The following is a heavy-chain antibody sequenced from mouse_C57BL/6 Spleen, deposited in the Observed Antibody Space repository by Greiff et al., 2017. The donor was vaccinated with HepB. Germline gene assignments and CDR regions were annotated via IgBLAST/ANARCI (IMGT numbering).Heavy chain of an antibody. J-gene: IGHJ3*01. CDR1: GYTFTDYE. V-gene: IGHV1-15*01. CDR2: IDPETGGT. CDR3: TREGDCAWFAY. Sequence: VQLQQSGAELVRPGASVTLSCKASGYTFTDYEMHWVKQTPVHGLEWIGAIDPETGGTAYNKKFKGKAILTADKSSSTAYMELRSLTSEDSAVYYWTREGDCAWFAYWGQGTLVTVSA.